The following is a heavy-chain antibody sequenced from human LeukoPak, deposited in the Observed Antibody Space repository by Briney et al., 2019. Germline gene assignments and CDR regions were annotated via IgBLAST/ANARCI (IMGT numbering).Heavy chain of an antibody. CDR1: GYTFTGYY. CDR3: ARGVVGGIVVVTAPDY. J-gene: IGHJ4*02. Sequence: ASAKVSCKASGYTFTGYYMHWVRQAPGQGLEWMGWINPNSGGTNYAQKFQGRVTMTRDTSISTAYMELSRLRSDDTAVYYCARGVVGGIVVVTAPDYWGQGTLVTVSS. D-gene: IGHD2-21*02. CDR2: INPNSGGT. V-gene: IGHV1-2*02.